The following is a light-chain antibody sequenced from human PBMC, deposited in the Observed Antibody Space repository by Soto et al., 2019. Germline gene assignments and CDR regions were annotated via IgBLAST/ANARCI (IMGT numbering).Light chain of an antibody. CDR2: LSS. Sequence: EIVMTQSPLSLPVTPGEPASISCRSSQSLLHSNGYNYLDWYLQKPGQSPQVLIYLSSKRASGVPDRFSGSGSGTDFTLKISRVEAEDVGIYYCMQALQTPPTFGQGTKVEIK. CDR1: QSLLHSNGYNY. V-gene: IGKV2-28*01. CDR3: MQALQTPPT. J-gene: IGKJ1*01.